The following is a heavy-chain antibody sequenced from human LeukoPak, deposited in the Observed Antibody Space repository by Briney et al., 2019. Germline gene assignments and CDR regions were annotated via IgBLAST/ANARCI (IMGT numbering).Heavy chain of an antibody. J-gene: IGHJ4*02. CDR2: IGPDGSEK. D-gene: IGHD1-1*01. CDR1: GFTFGYYW. CDR3: ASGLRGTY. V-gene: IGHV3-7*01. Sequence: VYLGGSLRLSCAASGFTFGYYWMSWVRQAPGTGLEWVANIGPDGSEKYYVDSVKGRFTISRGNAKSSLFLQMNSLRDEDTAVYYCASGLRGTYWGQGTLVTVSS.